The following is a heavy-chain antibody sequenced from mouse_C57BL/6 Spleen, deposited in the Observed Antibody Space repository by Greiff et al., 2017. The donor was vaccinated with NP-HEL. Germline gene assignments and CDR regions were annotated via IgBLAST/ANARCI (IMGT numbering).Heavy chain of an antibody. V-gene: IGHV7-3*01. CDR2: IRNKANGYTT. CDR1: GFTFTDYY. J-gene: IGHJ2*01. Sequence: DVMLVESGGGLVQPGGSLSLSCAASGFTFTDYYMSWVRQPPGKALEWLGFIRNKANGYTTEYSASVKGRFTISRDNSQSILYLQMNALRAEDSATYYCARSFLYDGYPDYWGQGTTLTVSS. D-gene: IGHD2-3*01. CDR3: ARSFLYDGYPDY.